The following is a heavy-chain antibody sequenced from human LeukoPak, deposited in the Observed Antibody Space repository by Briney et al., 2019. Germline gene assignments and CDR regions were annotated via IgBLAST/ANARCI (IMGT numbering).Heavy chain of an antibody. D-gene: IGHD4-17*01. Sequence: SVKVSCKTSGGTFNNSAISWLQQAPGQGLEWLGGIMPLFGTAGYAQKFQGRVTITKDESTRTVYLELTSLTSDDTAVYYCARDVHGDYGSGWFDPWGQGTLVSVSS. CDR3: ARDVHGDYGSGWFDP. J-gene: IGHJ5*02. CDR2: IMPLFGTA. V-gene: IGHV1-69*05. CDR1: GGTFNNSA.